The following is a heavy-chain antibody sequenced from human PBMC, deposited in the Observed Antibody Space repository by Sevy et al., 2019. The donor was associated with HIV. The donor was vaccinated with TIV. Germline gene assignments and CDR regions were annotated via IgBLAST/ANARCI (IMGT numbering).Heavy chain of an antibody. CDR2: IYSSGGT. V-gene: IGHV4-61*08. Sequence: SETLSLTCSVSGGSVSSGGYYWSWIRQPPGKGLEGIGYIYSSGGTNYNPSLKSRVTMSVDTSKNQFSLKLNSVTAADTAVYYCARDNPEYDSSGYYLDYWGQGTLVTVSS. J-gene: IGHJ4*02. CDR1: GGSVSSGGYY. D-gene: IGHD3-22*01. CDR3: ARDNPEYDSSGYYLDY.